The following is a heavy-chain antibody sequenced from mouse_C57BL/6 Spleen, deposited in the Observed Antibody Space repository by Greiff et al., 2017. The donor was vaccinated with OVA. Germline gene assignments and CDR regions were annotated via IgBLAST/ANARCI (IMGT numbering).Heavy chain of an antibody. CDR3: VRGLGYFDY. CDR1: GFSFNTYA. J-gene: IGHJ2*01. V-gene: IGHV10-1*01. Sequence: EVQRVESGGGLVQPKGSLKLSCAASGFSFNTYAMNWVRQAPGKGLEWVARIRSKSNNYATYYADSVKDRFTISRDDSGSMLYLQMNNLKTEDTAMYYCVRGLGYFDYWGQGTTLTVSS. D-gene: IGHD3-1*01. CDR2: IRSKSNNYAT.